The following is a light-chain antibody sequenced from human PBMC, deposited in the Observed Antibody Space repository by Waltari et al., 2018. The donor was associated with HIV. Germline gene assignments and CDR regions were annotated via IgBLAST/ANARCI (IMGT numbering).Light chain of an antibody. Sequence: NFMLTQPHSVSESPGKTVTISCTRSSGSIASNYVQWYQQRPGRAPTPVIYEDNQGPSGVPGRFSRSIGSSSSAAALTISGLRTEDEADDYCQSYDSSSLWVFGGGTKLTVL. CDR1: SGSIASNY. J-gene: IGLJ3*02. CDR2: EDN. CDR3: QSYDSSSLWV. V-gene: IGLV6-57*04.